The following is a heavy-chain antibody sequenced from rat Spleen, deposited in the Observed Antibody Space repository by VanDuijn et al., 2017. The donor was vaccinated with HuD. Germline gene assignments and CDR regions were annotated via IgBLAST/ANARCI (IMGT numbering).Heavy chain of an antibody. CDR1: GFTFRDYD. Sequence: EVQLVESGGNLVQPRRSLKLSCAASGFTFRDYDMAWVRQAPTKGLEWVASISPGGGSTDYRDSVKGRFTVSRDNAKSTLYLQMDSLRSEDTATYYCARGLYVMDAWGQGASVTVSS. CDR2: ISPGGGST. J-gene: IGHJ4*01. V-gene: IGHV5-25*01. CDR3: ARGLYVMDA.